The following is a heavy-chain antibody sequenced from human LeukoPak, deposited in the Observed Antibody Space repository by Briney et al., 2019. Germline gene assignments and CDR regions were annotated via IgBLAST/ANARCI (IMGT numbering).Heavy chain of an antibody. CDR3: ARGAAITMARGVIGGDNWFDP. Sequence: ASVKVSCKASGYTFTGYYMHWVRQAPGQGLEWMGWINPNSGGTNYAQKFQGRVTMTRDTSISTAYMELSRLRSDDTAVYYCARGAAITMARGVIGGDNWFDPWGQGTLVTVSS. D-gene: IGHD3-10*01. J-gene: IGHJ5*02. V-gene: IGHV1-2*02. CDR2: INPNSGGT. CDR1: GYTFTGYY.